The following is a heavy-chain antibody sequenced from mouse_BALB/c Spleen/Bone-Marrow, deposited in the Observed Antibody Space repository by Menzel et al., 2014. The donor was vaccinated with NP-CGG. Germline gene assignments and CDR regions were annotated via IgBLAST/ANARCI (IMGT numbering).Heavy chain of an antibody. CDR1: GYTFSNYW. J-gene: IGHJ4*01. D-gene: IGHD2-3*01. CDR3: ARTADGYYYAMDY. Sequence: VQLQQSGAELMKPGASVKISCKATGYTFSNYWMEWIKQRPGHGLEWIGEILPGSGSSNYNEKLKGKATFTADTSSNTAYMQLSSLTSEDSAVYYCARTADGYYYAMDYWGQGTSVTVPS. CDR2: ILPGSGSS. V-gene: IGHV1-9*01.